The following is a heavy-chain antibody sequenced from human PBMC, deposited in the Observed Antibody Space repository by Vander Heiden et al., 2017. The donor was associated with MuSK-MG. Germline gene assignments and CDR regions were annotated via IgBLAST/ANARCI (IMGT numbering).Heavy chain of an antibody. J-gene: IGHJ4*02. D-gene: IGHD6-19*01. Sequence: EVQLVESGGGLVKPGGSLRLSCAASGFTFSNAWMSWVRQAPGKGLEWVGRIKSKTDGGTTDYAAPVKGRFTISRDDSKNTLYLQMNSLKTEDTAVYYCTTDLREEWLVGSDYWGQGTLVTVSS. V-gene: IGHV3-15*01. CDR2: IKSKTDGGTT. CDR3: TTDLREEWLVGSDY. CDR1: GFTFSNAW.